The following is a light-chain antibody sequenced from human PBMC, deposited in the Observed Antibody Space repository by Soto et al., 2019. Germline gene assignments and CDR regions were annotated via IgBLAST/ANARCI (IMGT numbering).Light chain of an antibody. CDR1: QAIRND. V-gene: IGKV1-6*01. CDR2: TAS. CDR3: LHDYSYPRT. Sequence: AIQMTHSPSSLSASVGDRVIITCRASQAIRNDLGWYKQKPGKAPKLLIYTASTLQSGVPSRFSGSGSGADFTLTIRSLQPEDSATYYCLHDYSYPRTFGQGTKVEIK. J-gene: IGKJ1*01.